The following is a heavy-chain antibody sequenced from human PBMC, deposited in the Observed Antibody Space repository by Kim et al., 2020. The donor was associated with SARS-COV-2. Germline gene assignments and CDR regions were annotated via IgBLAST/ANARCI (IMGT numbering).Heavy chain of an antibody. D-gene: IGHD3-10*01. CDR1: GGSFSGYY. Sequence: SETLSLTCAVYGGSFSGYYWSWIRQPPGKGLEWIGEINHSGSTNYNPSLKSRVTISVDTSKNQFSLKLSSVTAADTAVYYCARGSGEVPFDYWGQGTLVT. V-gene: IGHV4-34*01. J-gene: IGHJ4*02. CDR2: INHSGST. CDR3: ARGSGEVPFDY.